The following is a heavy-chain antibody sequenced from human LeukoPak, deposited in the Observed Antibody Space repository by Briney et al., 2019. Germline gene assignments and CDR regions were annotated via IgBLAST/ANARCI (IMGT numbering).Heavy chain of an antibody. CDR3: ARETSNYYYFDS. V-gene: IGHV1-69*13. D-gene: IGHD4-11*01. J-gene: IGHJ4*02. CDR1: GGTFSSYG. CDR2: IVPMYGTR. Sequence: SVKVSCKASGGTFSSYGINWVRQAPGQGLEWMVGIVPMYGTRNYAQKFQGRVIITADESTTTAYMELRSLRSEDTAVYYCARETSNYYYFDSWGQGTLVTVSS.